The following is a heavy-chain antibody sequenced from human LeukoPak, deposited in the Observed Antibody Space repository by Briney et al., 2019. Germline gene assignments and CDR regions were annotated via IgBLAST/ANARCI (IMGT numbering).Heavy chain of an antibody. CDR1: GYTFTSYG. Sequence: GASVKVSCKASGYTFTSYGISWVRQAPGQGLEWMGWISPYNGNTNYAQNLQGRVTMTTDTSTSTAYMELRSLRSDDAAVYYCARDRGYSYGASVVSGSFFNPGGVAPTRGFDPWGQGTLVTVSS. CDR3: ARDRGYSYGASVVSGSFFNPGGVAPTRGFDP. D-gene: IGHD5-18*01. V-gene: IGHV1-18*01. CDR2: ISPYNGNT. J-gene: IGHJ5*02.